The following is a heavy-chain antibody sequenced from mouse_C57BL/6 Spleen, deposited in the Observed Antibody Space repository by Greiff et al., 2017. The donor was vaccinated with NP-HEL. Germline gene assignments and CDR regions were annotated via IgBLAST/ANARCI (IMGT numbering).Heavy chain of an antibody. CDR3: ARNSGYDQAWFAY. Sequence: QVQLKESGPGLVQPSQSLSITCTVSGFSLTSYGVHWVRQSPGKGLEWLGVIWSGGSTDYNAAFISRLSISKDNSKSQVFFKMNSLQADDTAIYYCARNSGYDQAWFAYWGQGTLVTVAA. D-gene: IGHD2-2*01. CDR1: GFSLTSYG. CDR2: IWSGGST. J-gene: IGHJ3*01. V-gene: IGHV2-2*01.